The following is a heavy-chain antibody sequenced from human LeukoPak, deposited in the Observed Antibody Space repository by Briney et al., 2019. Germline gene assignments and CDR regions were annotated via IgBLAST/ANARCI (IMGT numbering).Heavy chain of an antibody. Sequence: SETLSLTCAVYGGSFSDYYWTRIRQPPGKGLEWIGEINHSGSPNNNPSLKSRVSISFDTSKNQFSLKLTSVTAADTAVYYSGSRRTAMFGVIKGPIDYWGQGTLVIVSS. CDR2: INHSGSP. D-gene: IGHD3-3*01. CDR1: GGSFSDYY. J-gene: IGHJ4*02. CDR3: GSRRTAMFGVIKGPIDY. V-gene: IGHV4-34*01.